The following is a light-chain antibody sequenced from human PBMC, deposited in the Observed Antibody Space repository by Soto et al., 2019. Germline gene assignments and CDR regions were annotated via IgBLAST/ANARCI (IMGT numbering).Light chain of an antibody. CDR1: QSLISSQ. CDR2: GVS. V-gene: IGKV3-20*01. J-gene: IGKJ2*01. Sequence: EIVLTQFPGTLSLSPGERATLSCRASQSLISSQLAWYQQKPGQAPRLLIYGVSNRATGIPARVSGSGSGTDFTLTISRLDPEDFAVYFCQQYGGSYTFGQGTNLEIE. CDR3: QQYGGSYT.